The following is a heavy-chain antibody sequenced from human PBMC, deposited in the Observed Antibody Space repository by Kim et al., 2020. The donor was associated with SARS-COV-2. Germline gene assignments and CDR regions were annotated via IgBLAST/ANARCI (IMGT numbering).Heavy chain of an antibody. J-gene: IGHJ5*02. D-gene: IGHD2-21*02. Sequence: GESLKISCKGSGYSFTSYWISWVRQMPGKGLEWMGRIDPSDSYTNYSPSFQGHVTIPADKSISTAYLQWSSLKASDTAMYYCARIPDYGGGNSGEWFDPWGQGTLVTVSS. CDR2: IDPSDSYT. V-gene: IGHV5-10-1*01. CDR3: ARIPDYGGGNSGEWFDP. CDR1: GYSFTSYW.